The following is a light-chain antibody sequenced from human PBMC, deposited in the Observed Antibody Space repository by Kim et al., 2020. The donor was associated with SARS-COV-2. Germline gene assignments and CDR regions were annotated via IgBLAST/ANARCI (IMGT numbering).Light chain of an antibody. CDR2: GAS. CDR3: QQYNNWPSYT. V-gene: IGKV3-15*01. J-gene: IGKJ2*01. Sequence: EIVMTQSPATLSVSPGERATLSCRASQSVSSNLVWYQQKPGQAPRLLIYGASRRATGIPARFSGSGSGTDFTLTISSLESEDFAVYYCQQYNNWPSYTFGQGTKLEI. CDR1: QSVSSN.